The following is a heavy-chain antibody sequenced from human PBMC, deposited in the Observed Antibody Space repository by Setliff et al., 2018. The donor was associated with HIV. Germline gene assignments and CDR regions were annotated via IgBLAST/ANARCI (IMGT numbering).Heavy chain of an antibody. Sequence: PSETLSLTCTVSGGSISSSTYYWGWIRQPPGKGLEWIGTIYYSGSTNYNPSLKSRLTISVDTSKNQFSLKLSSVTAADTAVYYCARRDGYSYGFYFDYWGQGTLVTVSS. CDR1: GGSISSSTYY. V-gene: IGHV4-39*01. J-gene: IGHJ4*02. CDR2: IYYSGST. D-gene: IGHD5-18*01. CDR3: ARRDGYSYGFYFDY.